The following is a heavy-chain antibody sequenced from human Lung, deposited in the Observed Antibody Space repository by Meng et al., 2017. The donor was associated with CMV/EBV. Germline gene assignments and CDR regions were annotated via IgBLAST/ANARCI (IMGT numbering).Heavy chain of an antibody. CDR2: IYYTGNT. CDR3: ASPSPHYDT. CDR1: GGSIRSHSYY. Sequence: LTCTVSGGSIRSHSYYWGWVRQPPGKGLEWIGSIYYTGNTYQNPSLRSRVIMSVDTSKNQFSLELTSVTAADTAVYYCASPSPHYDTWGQGTLVTVSS. D-gene: IGHD3-9*01. J-gene: IGHJ5*02. V-gene: IGHV4-39*01.